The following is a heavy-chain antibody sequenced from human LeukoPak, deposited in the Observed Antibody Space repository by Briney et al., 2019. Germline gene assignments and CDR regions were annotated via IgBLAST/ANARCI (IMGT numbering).Heavy chain of an antibody. V-gene: IGHV3-49*04. J-gene: IGHJ4*02. CDR3: GKVSGPPWVFDF. Sequence: PGRSLRLSCTASGFTFCDYAMTWVRQAPGKGLEWVAFIRGKTYGGTTEYAASVKGRFIISRDDSKSIAYLQMNSLKSEDTAVYYCGKVSGPPWVFDFWGQGTLVTVSS. CDR1: GFTFCDYA. CDR2: IRGKTYGGTT. D-gene: IGHD6-19*01.